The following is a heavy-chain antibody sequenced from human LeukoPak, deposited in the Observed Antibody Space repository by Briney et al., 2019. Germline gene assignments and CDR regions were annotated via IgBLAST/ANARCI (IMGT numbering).Heavy chain of an antibody. CDR2: IYSGGST. Sequence: PGGSLRLSCAASGFTVSSNYMSWVRQAPGKGLEWVSVIYSGGSTYYADSVKGRFTISRDNSKNTLYLQMNSLRAEDTAVYYCARDVPAAGYYYGMDVWGQGTKVTVSS. V-gene: IGHV3-66*02. J-gene: IGHJ6*02. D-gene: IGHD2-2*01. CDR3: ARDVPAAGYYYGMDV. CDR1: GFTVSSNY.